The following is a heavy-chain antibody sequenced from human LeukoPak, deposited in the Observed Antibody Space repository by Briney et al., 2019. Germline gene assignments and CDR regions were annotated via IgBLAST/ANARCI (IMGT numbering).Heavy chain of an antibody. D-gene: IGHD4-17*01. Sequence: GGSLRLSCAASGFTFSSYSMNWVRQAPGKGLEWVSSISSSSSYIYYADSVKGRFTISRDNAKNSLYLQMNSLRAEDTAVYYCARRSTVTTHYYYYMDVWGKGTTVTVSS. CDR3: ARRSTVTTHYYYYMDV. CDR1: GFTFSSYS. J-gene: IGHJ6*03. V-gene: IGHV3-21*01. CDR2: ISSSSSYI.